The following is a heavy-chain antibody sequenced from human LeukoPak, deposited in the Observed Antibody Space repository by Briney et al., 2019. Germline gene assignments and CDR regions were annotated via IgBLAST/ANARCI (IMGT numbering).Heavy chain of an antibody. CDR2: ISGSGVST. V-gene: IGHV3-23*01. Sequence: QPGGSLRLSCAASGFTFSSCAMSWVPQAPGKGLEWVSGISGSGVSTYYADSVKGRFTISRDNAKNTLYLQMSSLRAEDTAVYYCAKIPQTTSVGYFDYWGQGNLVTVSS. CDR1: GFTFSSCA. CDR3: AKIPQTTSVGYFDY. J-gene: IGHJ4*02. D-gene: IGHD4-17*01.